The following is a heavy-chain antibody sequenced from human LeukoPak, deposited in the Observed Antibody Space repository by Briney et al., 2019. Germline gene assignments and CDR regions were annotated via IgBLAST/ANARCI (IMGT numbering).Heavy chain of an antibody. D-gene: IGHD6-19*01. CDR1: GDSVSSNSAA. CDR3: ARGLQRRKQWLDYFDY. J-gene: IGHJ4*02. CDR2: TYYRSKWYN. V-gene: IGHV6-1*01. Sequence: SQTLSLTCAISGDSVSSNSAAWNWIRQSPSRGLEWLGRTYYRSKWYNDYAVSVKSRITINPDTSKSQFSLQLNSVTPEDTAVYYCARGLQRRKQWLDYFDYWGQGTLVTVSS.